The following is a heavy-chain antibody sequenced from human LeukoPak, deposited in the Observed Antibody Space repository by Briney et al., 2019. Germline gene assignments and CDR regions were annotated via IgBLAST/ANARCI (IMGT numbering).Heavy chain of an antibody. CDR1: GFTFDDYA. V-gene: IGHV3-9*03. CDR3: AKDASPYGGKGQSYYFDY. CDR2: ISWNSGSI. Sequence: GRSLRLSCAASGFTFDDYAMHWVRQAPGKGLEWVSGISWNSGSIVYADSVKGRFTISRDNAKNSLYLQMNSLRAEDMALYYCAKDASPYGGKGQSYYFDYWGQGTLVTVSS. D-gene: IGHD4-23*01. J-gene: IGHJ4*02.